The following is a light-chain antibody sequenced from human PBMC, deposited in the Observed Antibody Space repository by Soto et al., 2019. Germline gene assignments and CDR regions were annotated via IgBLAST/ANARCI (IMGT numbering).Light chain of an antibody. V-gene: IGLV2-14*01. Sequence: QSALTQPASVSGSPGQSITISCTGTSSEVGAYNYDSWYQQYPGEAPKVIIYDVSHRPAGVSNRFSGSKSGNTASLTISGLQTQDEADYYCSSYTSATTYVFGNGTKVTVL. CDR1: SSEVGAYNY. CDR2: DVS. CDR3: SSYTSATTYV. J-gene: IGLJ1*01.